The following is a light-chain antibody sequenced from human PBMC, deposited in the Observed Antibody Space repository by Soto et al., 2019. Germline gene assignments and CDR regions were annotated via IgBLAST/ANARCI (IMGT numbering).Light chain of an antibody. CDR3: QQYNSWPFT. CDR2: EAS. Sequence: IVMTQSPATLSVSPGERATLSCRASQSVSSDLAWYQQKPGQAPRLLIYEASIRATGIAARFSGSGSGTEFTPTLSSLQSEDSAVYWCQQYNSWPFTFGPGTKVEFK. V-gene: IGKV3-15*01. CDR1: QSVSSD. J-gene: IGKJ3*01.